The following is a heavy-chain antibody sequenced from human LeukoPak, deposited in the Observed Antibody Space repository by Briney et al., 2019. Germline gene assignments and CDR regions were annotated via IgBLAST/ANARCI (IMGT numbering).Heavy chain of an antibody. V-gene: IGHV4-4*09. D-gene: IGHD6-13*01. CDR2: IYTSGST. J-gene: IGHJ6*03. Sequence: SETLSLTCTVSGSSISSYYWSWIRQPPGKGPEWIGYIYTSGSTNYNPSLKSRVTISVDTSKNQFSLKLSSVTAADTAVYYCARGLAAAGPYYYYYMDVWGKGTTVTVSS. CDR3: ARGLAAAGPYYYYYMDV. CDR1: GSSISSYY.